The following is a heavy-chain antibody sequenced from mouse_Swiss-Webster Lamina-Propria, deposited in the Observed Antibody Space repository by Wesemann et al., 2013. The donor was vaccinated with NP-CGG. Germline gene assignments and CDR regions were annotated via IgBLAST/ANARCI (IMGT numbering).Heavy chain of an antibody. D-gene: IGHD1-1*01. CDR2: IYPGTGST. Sequence: WIARIYPGTGSTYYNEKFKGKATLTADKSSSTAYMQLSSLKSEDSAVYFCARDYGSSYPWGFAYWGQGTLVTVSA. V-gene: IGHV1-76*01. J-gene: IGHJ3*01. CDR3: ARDYGSSYPWGFAY.